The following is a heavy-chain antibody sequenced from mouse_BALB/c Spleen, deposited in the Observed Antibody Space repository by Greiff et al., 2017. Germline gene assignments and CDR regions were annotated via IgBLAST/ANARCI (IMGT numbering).Heavy chain of an antibody. CDR2: ISSGGSYT. V-gene: IGHV5-6*01. J-gene: IGHJ4*01. CDR3: ARQYGSRKDSYAMDY. Sequence: EVKLVESGGDLVKPGGSLKLSCAASGFTFSSYGMSWVRQTPDKRLEWVATISSGGSYTYYPDSVKGRFTISRDNAKNTLYLQMSSLKSEDTAMYYCARQYGSRKDSYAMDYWGQGTSVTVSS. D-gene: IGHD1-1*01. CDR1: GFTFSSYG.